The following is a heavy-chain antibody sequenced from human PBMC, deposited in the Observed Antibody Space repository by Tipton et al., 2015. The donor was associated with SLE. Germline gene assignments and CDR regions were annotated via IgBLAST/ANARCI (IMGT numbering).Heavy chain of an antibody. CDR3: ARDEAFDI. CDR2: IYYSGIT. V-gene: IGHV4-59*11. Sequence: LRLYCTVSGGSISCHYWIWIRQPPGKGLEWIGYIYYSGITNYNPSLKSRVTISVDTSKNQFPLKLSSVTAADTAVYYCARDEAFDIWGQGTMVTGSS. CDR1: GGSISCHY. J-gene: IGHJ3*02.